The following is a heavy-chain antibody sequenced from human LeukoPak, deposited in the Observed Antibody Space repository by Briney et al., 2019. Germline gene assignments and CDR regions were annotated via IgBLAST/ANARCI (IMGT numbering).Heavy chain of an antibody. J-gene: IGHJ4*02. CDR2: IYYSGST. Sequence: SETLSLTCTVSGGSISSYYWSWIRQPPGKGLEWIGYIYYSGSTNYNPSLKSRVTISVGTSKNQFSLKLSSVTAEDTAVYYCARDRPDSTGRGPGYSSGCFDYWGQGTLVTVSS. V-gene: IGHV4-59*01. CDR1: GGSISSYY. D-gene: IGHD6-19*01. CDR3: ARDRPDSTGRGPGYSSGCFDY.